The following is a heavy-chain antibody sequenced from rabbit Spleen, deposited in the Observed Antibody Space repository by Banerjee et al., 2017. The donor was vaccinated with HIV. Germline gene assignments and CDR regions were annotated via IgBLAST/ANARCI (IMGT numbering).Heavy chain of an antibody. Sequence: QLVESGGGLVKPEGSLKLSCTASGFTLSSYYMNWVRQAPGKGLEWIGYIDPLFGITYYANWVNGRFSISRENAQNTVFLQMTSLTAADTATYFCARDGAGGSYFALWGPGTLVTVS. J-gene: IGHJ4*01. CDR2: IDPLFGIT. CDR1: GFTLSSYY. V-gene: IGHV1S7*01. CDR3: ARDGAGGSYFAL. D-gene: IGHD8-1*01.